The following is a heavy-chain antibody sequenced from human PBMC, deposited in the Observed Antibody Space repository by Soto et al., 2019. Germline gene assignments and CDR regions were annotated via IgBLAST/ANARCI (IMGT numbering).Heavy chain of an antibody. CDR2: IVVGSGNT. D-gene: IGHD1-7*01. Sequence: SVKVSCKASGGTFSSSAVQWVRQARGQRLEGIGWIVVGSGNTNYAQKFQERVTITRDMSTSTAYMELSSLRSEDTAVYYCAADREALTGTTVYWGQGTLVTVSS. J-gene: IGHJ4*02. CDR3: AADREALTGTTVY. V-gene: IGHV1-58*01. CDR1: GGTFSSSA.